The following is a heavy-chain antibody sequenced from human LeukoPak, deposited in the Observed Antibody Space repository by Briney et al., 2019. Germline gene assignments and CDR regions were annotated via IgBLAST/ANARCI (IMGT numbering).Heavy chain of an antibody. J-gene: IGHJ5*02. D-gene: IGHD5-24*01. CDR2: IYYSGST. CDR3: VRDIGSQMATISDWFDP. Sequence: SETLSLTCTVSGGSISSYYWGWIRQPPGKGLEWIGSIYYSGSTYYNPSLKSRVTISVDTSKNQFSLKLRSVTAADTAVYYCVRDIGSQMATISDWFDPWGQGTLVTVSS. CDR1: GGSISSYY. V-gene: IGHV4-39*07.